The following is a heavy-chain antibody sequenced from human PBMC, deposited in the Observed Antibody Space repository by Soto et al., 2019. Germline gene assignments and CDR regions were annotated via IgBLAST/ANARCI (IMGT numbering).Heavy chain of an antibody. CDR2: ISGSGGST. Sequence: GGSLRLSCVISGLTSGTHGMTWVRRAPGRGLEWVSTISGSGGSTHYAESVQGRFTISRDNAKNSLYLEMNSLRAEDTAVYYCARESEDLTSNFDYWGQGTLVTVSS. CDR1: GLTSGTHG. CDR3: ARESEDLTSNFDY. J-gene: IGHJ4*02. V-gene: IGHV3-23*01.